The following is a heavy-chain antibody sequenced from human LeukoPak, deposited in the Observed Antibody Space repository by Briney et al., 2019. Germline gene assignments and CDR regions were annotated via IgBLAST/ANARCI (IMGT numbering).Heavy chain of an antibody. Sequence: PSETLSLTCTVSGGSISSYYWSWIRQPAGKGLEWIGEINHSGSTNYNPSLKSRVTISVDTSKNQFSLKLSSVTAADTAVYYCASPKYSSSWYPRYFQHWARAPWSPSPQ. J-gene: IGHJ1*01. CDR3: ASPKYSSSWYPRYFQH. D-gene: IGHD6-13*01. V-gene: IGHV4-34*01. CDR2: INHSGST. CDR1: GGSISSYY.